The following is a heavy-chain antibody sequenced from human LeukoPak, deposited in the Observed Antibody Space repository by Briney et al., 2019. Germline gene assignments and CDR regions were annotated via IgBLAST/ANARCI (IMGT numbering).Heavy chain of an antibody. CDR1: GFTFSSYA. CDR3: AKKTNCDILTGYSDAFDI. J-gene: IGHJ3*02. CDR2: ISGSGGST. Sequence: PGGSLRLSCAASGFTFSSYAMSWVRQAPGKGLEWVSAISGSGGSTYHADSVKGRFTISRDNSKNTLYLQMNSLRAEDTAVYYCAKKTNCDILTGYSDAFDIWGQGTMVTVSS. V-gene: IGHV3-23*01. D-gene: IGHD3-9*01.